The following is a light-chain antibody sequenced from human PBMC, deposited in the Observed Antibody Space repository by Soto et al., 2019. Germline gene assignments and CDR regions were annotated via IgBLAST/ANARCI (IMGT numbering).Light chain of an antibody. V-gene: IGKV3D-20*02. CDR2: TTS. J-gene: IGKJ4*01. CDR3: QQRSAWPFT. CDR1: QSVTSSC. Sequence: EIVLTQSPGTLSLSPGERATLSCTASQSVTSSCLAWYQRKPGQASRLLIHTTSIRATDIPDRFSGSGSGTDFTLTISSLDPEDFALYYCQQRSAWPFTFGGGTSVLIK.